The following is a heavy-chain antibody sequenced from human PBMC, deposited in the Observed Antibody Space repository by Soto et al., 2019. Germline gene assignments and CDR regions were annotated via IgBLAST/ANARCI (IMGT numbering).Heavy chain of an antibody. J-gene: IGHJ4*02. CDR3: ARGGWRQIDY. Sequence: QVQLQESGPGLVKPSETLSLTCSVSGGSIGSYYWSWIRQPPGKGLEWIGYSYYSGSTNYNPSLKSRVTISVDTSKNQFSLKLSSVTAADTAVYYCARGGWRQIDYWGQGTLVTVSS. D-gene: IGHD3-3*01. CDR2: SYYSGST. CDR1: GGSIGSYY. V-gene: IGHV4-59*08.